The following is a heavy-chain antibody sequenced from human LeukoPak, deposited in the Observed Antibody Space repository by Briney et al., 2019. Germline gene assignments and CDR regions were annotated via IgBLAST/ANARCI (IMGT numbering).Heavy chain of an antibody. CDR1: GYSISNGYY. V-gene: IGHV4-38-2*02. CDR2: IYHSGSI. J-gene: IGHJ4*02. CDR3: ARRHYGSGAYTFDY. D-gene: IGHD3-10*01. Sequence: SETLSLTCTVSGYSISNGYYWGWIRQPPGKGLEWIGSIYHSGSIYYNPSLKSRVTISVDTSKNQFSLKLTSVTAADTAVYYCARRHYGSGAYTFDYWGQGMLVTVSS.